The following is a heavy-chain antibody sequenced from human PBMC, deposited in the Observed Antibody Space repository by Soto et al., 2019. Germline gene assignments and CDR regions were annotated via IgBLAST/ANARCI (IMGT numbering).Heavy chain of an antibody. Sequence: QVQLQESGPGLVKPSQTLSLTCTVSGGSISSGGYYWSWIRQHPGKGLEWIGYIYYSGSTYYNPSLRSRVTSSVATSKNQFPLKLSSVTAADTAVYYCAREVRGVTYVDYWGQGTLVTVSS. CDR3: AREVRGVTYVDY. CDR2: IYYSGST. J-gene: IGHJ4*02. D-gene: IGHD3-10*01. V-gene: IGHV4-31*03. CDR1: GGSISSGGYY.